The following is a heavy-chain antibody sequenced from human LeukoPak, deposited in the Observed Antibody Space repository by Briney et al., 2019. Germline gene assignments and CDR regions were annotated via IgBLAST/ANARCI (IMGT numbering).Heavy chain of an antibody. CDR1: GFTFSSYE. J-gene: IGHJ5*02. Sequence: KPGRSLRLSCAASGFTFSSYEMNWVRQAPGKGLEWVGRIKSKIDGETTDYAAPVKGRFTISRDDSKNTLYLQMNSLKTEDTAVYYCTTDTQCGGSCYWNWFDPWGQGTLVTVSS. D-gene: IGHD2-15*01. V-gene: IGHV3-15*01. CDR3: TTDTQCGGSCYWNWFDP. CDR2: IKSKIDGETT.